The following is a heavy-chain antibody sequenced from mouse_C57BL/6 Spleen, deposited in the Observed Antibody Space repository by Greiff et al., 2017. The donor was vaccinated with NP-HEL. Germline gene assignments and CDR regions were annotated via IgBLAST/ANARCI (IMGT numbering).Heavy chain of an antibody. CDR2: IRLKSDNYAT. CDR1: GFTFSNYW. J-gene: IGHJ2*01. CDR3: TSNWGLDY. Sequence: EVKLMESGGGLVQPGGSMKLSCVASGFTFSNYWVNWVRQSPEKGLEWVAQIRLKSDNYATHYAESVKGRFTISRDDSKSSVYLQMNNLRAEDTGIYYCTSNWGLDYWGQGTTLTVSS. D-gene: IGHD4-1*01. V-gene: IGHV6-3*01.